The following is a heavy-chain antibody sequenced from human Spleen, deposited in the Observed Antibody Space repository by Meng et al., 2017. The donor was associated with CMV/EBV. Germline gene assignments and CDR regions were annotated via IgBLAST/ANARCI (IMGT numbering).Heavy chain of an antibody. CDR2: INPKSGGT. D-gene: IGHD1-1*01. CDR3: ARGGTGVQYHDY. J-gene: IGHJ4*02. V-gene: IGHV1-2*02. Sequence: ASVKVSCKASGYTFTAYYMHWVRQAPGQGLEWMGWINPKSGGTNYAQKFHGRVTVTRDTSISTAYMELSRLRSEDTAVYYCARGGTGVQYHDYWGQGTLVTVSS. CDR1: GYTFTAYY.